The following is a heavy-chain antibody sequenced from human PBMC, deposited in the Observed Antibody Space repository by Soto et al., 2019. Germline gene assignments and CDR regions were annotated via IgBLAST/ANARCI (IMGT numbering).Heavy chain of an antibody. CDR2: IIPIFGTA. Sequence: KVSCKASGGTFSSYAISWVRQAPGQGLEWMGGIIPIFGTANYAQKFQGRVTITADESTSTAYMELSSLRSEDTAVYYCARGLKGFYYDSSGYYYGFDYWGQGTLVTVSS. D-gene: IGHD3-22*01. CDR1: GGTFSSYA. CDR3: ARGLKGFYYDSSGYYYGFDY. J-gene: IGHJ4*02. V-gene: IGHV1-69*01.